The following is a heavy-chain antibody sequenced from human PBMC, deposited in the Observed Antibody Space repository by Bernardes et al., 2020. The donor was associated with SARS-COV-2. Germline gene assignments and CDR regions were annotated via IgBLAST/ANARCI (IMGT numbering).Heavy chain of an antibody. D-gene: IGHD3-16*01. CDR3: ARGGTEYDWYFDL. CDR1: GGSISGYY. J-gene: IGHJ2*01. CDR2: IYYSGST. Sequence: LSLTCTVSGGSISGYYWSWIWQPPGKGLEWIGYIYYSGSTNYNPSLKSRVTISVDTSKNQFTLKVSSVTAADTAVYYCARGGTEYDWYFDLWGRGTLVTVSS. V-gene: IGHV4-59*01.